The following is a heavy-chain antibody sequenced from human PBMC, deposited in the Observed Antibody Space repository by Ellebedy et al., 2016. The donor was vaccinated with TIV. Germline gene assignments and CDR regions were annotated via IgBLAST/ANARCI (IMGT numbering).Heavy chain of an antibody. J-gene: IGHJ4*02. D-gene: IGHD3-10*01. V-gene: IGHV3-33*01. CDR3: AAERLKENGRDLLWFGVSYFREGGFDY. Sequence: GESLKISCAASGFTFSSYGMHWVRQAPGKGLEWVAVIWYDGSNKYYADSVKGRFTISRDNSKNTLYLQMNSLRAEDTAVYYCAAERLKENGRDLLWFGVSYFREGGFDYWGQGTLVTVSS. CDR1: GFTFSSYG. CDR2: IWYDGSNK.